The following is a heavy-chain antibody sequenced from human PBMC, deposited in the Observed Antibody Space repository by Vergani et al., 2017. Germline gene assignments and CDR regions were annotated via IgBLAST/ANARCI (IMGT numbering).Heavy chain of an antibody. D-gene: IGHD5-12*01. Sequence: EVQLLESGGDLVQPGGSLRLSCAASGFTFNHYAMNWVRQAPGKGLEWVSGISGSGGSTYYAGSVKGRFTISRESSKNTLYLQMNSLSAGDTAVYYCAKANPRNSGYDYLDSDHAMDVWGQGTTVTVSS. J-gene: IGHJ6*02. CDR3: AKANPRNSGYDYLDSDHAMDV. CDR1: GFTFNHYA. CDR2: ISGSGGST. V-gene: IGHV3-23*01.